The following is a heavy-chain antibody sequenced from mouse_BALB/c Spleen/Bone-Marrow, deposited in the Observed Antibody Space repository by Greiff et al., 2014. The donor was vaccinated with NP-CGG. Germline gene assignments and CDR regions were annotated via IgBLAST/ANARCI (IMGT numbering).Heavy chain of an antibody. V-gene: IGHV4-1*02. CDR2: INTDSSTI. Sequence: VQLKESGGGLVQPGGSLKLSCAASGFDFSRYWMSWVRQAPGQGLEWIGEINTDSSTINYTPSLKDKFIFSRDNAKNTLYLQMSKGRSEDAALDYCSRLYYCGKCAYWGQGTLVTVSA. D-gene: IGHD1-1*01. J-gene: IGHJ3*01. CDR1: GFDFSRYW. CDR3: SRLYYCGKCAY.